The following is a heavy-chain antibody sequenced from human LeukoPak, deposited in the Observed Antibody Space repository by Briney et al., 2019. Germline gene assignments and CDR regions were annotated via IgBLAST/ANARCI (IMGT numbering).Heavy chain of an antibody. CDR3: ARRGSSSWTNWFDP. Sequence: GASVKVSCKASGYTFTSYDINWVRQATGQGLEWMGWMNPNSGNTGYAQKFQGRVTMTRNTTISTAYMELSSLRSEDTAVYYCARRGSSSWTNWFDPWGQGTLVTVSS. D-gene: IGHD6-13*01. CDR2: MNPNSGNT. J-gene: IGHJ5*02. V-gene: IGHV1-8*01. CDR1: GYTFTSYD.